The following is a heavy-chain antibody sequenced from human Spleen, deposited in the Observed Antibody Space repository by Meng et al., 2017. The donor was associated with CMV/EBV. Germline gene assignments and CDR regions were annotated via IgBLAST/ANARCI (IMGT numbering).Heavy chain of an antibody. D-gene: IGHD6-6*01. Sequence: GGSLRLSCAASGFTFSSYEMNWVRQAPGKGLEWVSVIYSGGDTYYADSVKGRFTISRDISRNTLYLQMSSLRAEDTAVYYCARGRGSSSSDYWGQGTLVTVSS. J-gene: IGHJ4*02. CDR1: GFTFSSYE. CDR2: IYSGGDT. V-gene: IGHV3-53*01. CDR3: ARGRGSSSSDY.